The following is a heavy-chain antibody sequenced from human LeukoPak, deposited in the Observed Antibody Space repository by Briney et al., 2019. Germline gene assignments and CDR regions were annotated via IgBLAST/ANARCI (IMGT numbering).Heavy chain of an antibody. CDR3: AGVVAVAGTYYYYYMDV. CDR1: GGSISSYY. V-gene: IGHV4-59*01. D-gene: IGHD6-19*01. J-gene: IGHJ6*03. CDR2: IYYSGST. Sequence: SETLSLTCTVSGGSISSYYWSWTRQPPGKGLEWIGYIYYSGSTNYNPSLKSRVTISLYTSKNQFSLKLSSATAAATAEYYCAGVVAVAGTYYYYYMDVWGKGTTVTVSS.